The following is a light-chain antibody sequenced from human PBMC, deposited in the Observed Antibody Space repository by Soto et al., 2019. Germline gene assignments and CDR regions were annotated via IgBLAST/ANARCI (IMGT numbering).Light chain of an antibody. CDR2: QTS. CDR1: QYINTR. V-gene: IGKV3-11*01. Sequence: EIVLTHSPGTLSSFPVERVTLSCRASQYINTRLAWYQHRPGQAPRLLIYQTSIRAAGIPARFSASGSGTDFTLTISDVQPEDFALYYCHQRQSWPRTFGQGTKVDIK. J-gene: IGKJ1*01. CDR3: HQRQSWPRT.